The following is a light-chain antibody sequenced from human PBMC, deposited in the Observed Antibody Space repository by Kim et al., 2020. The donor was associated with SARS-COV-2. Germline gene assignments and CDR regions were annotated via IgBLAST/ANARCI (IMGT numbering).Light chain of an antibody. CDR2: QDS. J-gene: IGLJ2*01. CDR3: QAWDSSTVV. CDR1: KLGDKY. V-gene: IGLV3-1*01. Sequence: VAPGQTASITCSGDKLGDKYADWYQQKPGQSPVLVIYQDSKRPSGNPERFSGSNSGNTATLTISGTQAMDEADYYCQAWDSSTVVFGGGTQLTVL.